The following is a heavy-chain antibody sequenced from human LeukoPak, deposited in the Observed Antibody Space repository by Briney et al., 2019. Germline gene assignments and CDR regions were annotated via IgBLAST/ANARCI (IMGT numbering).Heavy chain of an antibody. D-gene: IGHD3-22*01. CDR3: ARDVVRNYYDSSGLFWGSQPDAFDI. J-gene: IGHJ3*02. CDR2: IKQDGTER. Sequence: PGGSLRLSCAASGFTFTTYWMSWVRQAPGKGLEWVANIKQDGTERYYVDSVKGRFTISRDNAKNSLYLQMSSLRVEDTAVYYCARDVVRNYYDSSGLFWGSQPDAFDIWGQGTMVTVSS. V-gene: IGHV3-7*01. CDR1: GFTFTTYW.